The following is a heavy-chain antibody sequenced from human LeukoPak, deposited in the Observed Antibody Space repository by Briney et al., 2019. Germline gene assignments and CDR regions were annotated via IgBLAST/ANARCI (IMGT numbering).Heavy chain of an antibody. J-gene: IGHJ4*02. D-gene: IGHD4-17*01. V-gene: IGHV3-23*01. CDR3: ARDYGDYKFDY. Sequence: GGSLRLSCAASGFTFSSYAMSWVRQAPGKGLGWVSAISGSGGSTYYADSVKGRFTISRDNSKNTLYLQMNSLRAEDTAVYYCARDYGDYKFDYWGQGTLVTVSS. CDR1: GFTFSSYA. CDR2: ISGSGGST.